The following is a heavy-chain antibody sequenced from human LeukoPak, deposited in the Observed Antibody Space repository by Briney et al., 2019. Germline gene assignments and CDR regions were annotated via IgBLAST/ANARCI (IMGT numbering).Heavy chain of an antibody. J-gene: IGHJ4*02. CDR1: GYTFTGYY. Sequence: ASVKVSCKASGYTFTGYYMHWVRQAPGQGLEWMGFINPNTGGTSYAQKFQGRVTMTRDTSISTAYMELSGLRSDDTAVYYCARRYDFWSGYPTAFDYWGQGTLVTVSS. D-gene: IGHD3-3*01. CDR2: INPNTGGT. CDR3: ARRYDFWSGYPTAFDY. V-gene: IGHV1-2*02.